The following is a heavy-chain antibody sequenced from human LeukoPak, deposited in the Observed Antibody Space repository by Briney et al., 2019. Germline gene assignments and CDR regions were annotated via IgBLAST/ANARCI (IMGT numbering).Heavy chain of an antibody. CDR3: AREYYDSSGYYPYNWFDP. Sequence: ASVKVSCKASGYTFTSYAMHWVRQAPGQRLEWMGWINAGNGNTKYSQEFQGRVTITRDTSASTAYMELSSLRSEDMAVYYCAREYYDSSGYYPYNWFDPWGQGTLVTVSS. CDR1: GYTFTSYA. CDR2: INAGNGNT. J-gene: IGHJ5*02. V-gene: IGHV1-3*03. D-gene: IGHD3-22*01.